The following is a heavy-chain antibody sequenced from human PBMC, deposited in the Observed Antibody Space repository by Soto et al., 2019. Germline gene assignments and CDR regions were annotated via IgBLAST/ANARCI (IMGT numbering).Heavy chain of an antibody. CDR1: GFTFSSYS. V-gene: IGHV3-21*01. CDR2: ISSSSTYE. Sequence: GGSLRLSCAASGFTFSSYSMNRVRQAPGKGLEWVSSISSSSTYEYYVDSVKGRFTISRDNAKNALYLQMNSLRAEDTAVYYCARASAGGPFDYWGQGTLVTVSS. CDR3: ARASAGGPFDY. J-gene: IGHJ4*02. D-gene: IGHD3-10*01.